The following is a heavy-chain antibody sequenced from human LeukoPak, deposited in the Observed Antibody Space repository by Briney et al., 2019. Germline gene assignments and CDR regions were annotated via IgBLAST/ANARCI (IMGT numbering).Heavy chain of an antibody. V-gene: IGHV3-15*01. Sequence: GGSLRLSCAASGFTFSNAWMSWVRQAPGKGLGWVGRIKSKTDGGTADYAGSVKGRFTITRDDSKNTLYLQMNSLKTEDTAVYYCLCHYGDSRDYWGQGTLVTVSS. CDR3: LCHYGDSRDY. D-gene: IGHD4-17*01. CDR1: GFTFSNAW. J-gene: IGHJ4*02. CDR2: IKSKTDGGTA.